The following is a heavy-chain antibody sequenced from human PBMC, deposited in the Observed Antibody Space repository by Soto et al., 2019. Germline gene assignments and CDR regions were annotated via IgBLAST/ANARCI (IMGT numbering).Heavy chain of an antibody. V-gene: IGHV3-30-3*01. CDR3: ARDFLGPLSSQTVVVPAAMPGRYYYYYGMDV. Sequence: GGSLRLSCAASGFTFSSYAMHWVRQAPGKGLEWVAVISYDGSNKYYADSVKGRFTISRDNSKNTLYLQMNSLGAEDTAVYYCARDFLGPLSSQTVVVPAAMPGRYYYYYGMDVWGQGTTVTVSS. D-gene: IGHD2-2*01. CDR2: ISYDGSNK. J-gene: IGHJ6*02. CDR1: GFTFSSYA.